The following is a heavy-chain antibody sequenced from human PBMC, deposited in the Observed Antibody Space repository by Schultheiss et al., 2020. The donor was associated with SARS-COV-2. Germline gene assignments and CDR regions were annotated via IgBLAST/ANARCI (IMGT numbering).Heavy chain of an antibody. D-gene: IGHD6-13*01. CDR2: IYPGDSDT. J-gene: IGHJ6*02. Sequence: GESLKISCKGSGYSFTSYWIGWVRQMPGKGLEWMGIIYPGDSDTRYSPSFQGQVTISADKSISTAYLQWSSLKASDTAMYYCARRASSWAQSGSGHYYYGMDVWGQGTTVTVPS. CDR3: ARRASSWAQSGSGHYYYGMDV. V-gene: IGHV5-51*01. CDR1: GYSFTSYW.